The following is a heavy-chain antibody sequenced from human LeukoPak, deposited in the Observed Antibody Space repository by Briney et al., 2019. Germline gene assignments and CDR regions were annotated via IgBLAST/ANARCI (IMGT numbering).Heavy chain of an antibody. Sequence: PSQTLSLTCALSGGSISSGGYAGSWIRPPPGKGLEWVGYIYQSGRTYYNPSLKSRVTISVDRSKNQFSLKLSSVTAADTAVYYCASLELDCSGGSCYSAYYSPRDYWGQGTLVTVSS. V-gene: IGHV4-30-2*01. J-gene: IGHJ4*02. CDR3: ASLELDCSGGSCYSAYYSPRDY. CDR2: IYQSGRT. D-gene: IGHD2-15*01. CDR1: GGSISSGGYA.